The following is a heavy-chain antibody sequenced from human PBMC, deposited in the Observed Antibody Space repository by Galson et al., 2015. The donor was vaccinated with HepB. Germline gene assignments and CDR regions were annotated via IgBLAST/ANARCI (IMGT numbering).Heavy chain of an antibody. D-gene: IGHD2-2*01. Sequence: ETLSLTCTVSGGSISSSSYYWGWLRQPPGKGLEWIGSFYYTGNTHYNPSLKSRVTISGDTSKNQFSLKLNSVTAADTAVYYCARHESESKTYAADNWGQGTLVTVSP. CDR3: ARHESESKTYAADN. V-gene: IGHV4-39*01. CDR1: GGSISSSSYY. CDR2: FYYTGNT. J-gene: IGHJ4*02.